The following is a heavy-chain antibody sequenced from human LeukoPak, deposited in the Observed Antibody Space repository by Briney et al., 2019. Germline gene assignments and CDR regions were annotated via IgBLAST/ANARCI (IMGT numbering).Heavy chain of an antibody. J-gene: IGHJ4*02. V-gene: IGHV4-59*01. D-gene: IGHD3-22*01. CDR1: GGSISSYY. CDR3: ARYYYDSSGYYYYFDY. CDR2: IYYSGST. Sequence: SETLSLTCTASGGSISSYYWSWIRQPPGKGLEWIRYIYYSGSTNYNPSLKSRVTISVDTSKNQFSLKLSSVTAADTAVYYCARYYYDSSGYYYYFDYWGQGTLVTVSS.